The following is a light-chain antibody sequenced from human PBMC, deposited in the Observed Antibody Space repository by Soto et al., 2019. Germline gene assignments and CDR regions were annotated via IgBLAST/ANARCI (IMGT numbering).Light chain of an antibody. V-gene: IGKV3-11*02. CDR3: QQRSTWLYT. CDR1: QDVSIF. J-gene: IGKJ2*01. CDR2: DAS. Sequence: EILLAQSPATLSLSPGERATLSCKASQDVSIFLAWYQQKPGQAPRLLIHDASNRATGVQARFSGSGSERDFTLTITSLEPEDFAVYYCQQRSTWLYTFGQGTKLEV.